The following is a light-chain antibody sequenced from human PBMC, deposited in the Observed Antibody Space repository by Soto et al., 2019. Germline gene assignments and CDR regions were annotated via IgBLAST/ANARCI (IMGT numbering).Light chain of an antibody. J-gene: IGLJ2*01. V-gene: IGLV3-1*01. CDR2: QDT. Sequence: SYELTQPPSVSVSPGQTASITCSGDKLGDRYACWYQQKPGQSPVLVIYQDTKRPSVIPERFSGSNSGNTAALTISGAQAMDEADYYCQAWDSNTVVFGGGTKLTVL. CDR3: QAWDSNTVV. CDR1: KLGDRY.